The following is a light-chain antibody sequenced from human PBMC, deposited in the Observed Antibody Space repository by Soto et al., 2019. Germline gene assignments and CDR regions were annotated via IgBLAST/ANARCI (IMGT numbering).Light chain of an antibody. CDR2: AAS. CDR3: QQRSNWVT. V-gene: IGKV3-11*01. CDR1: QSASSY. J-gene: IGKJ1*01. Sequence: ESVLTQSPATLSLSPGERATLSCRASQSASSYLVWYQQKSGQAPRLLIYAASNRAPGIPARFSGSGSGTDFTLTISSLEPEDFAVYYCQQRSNWVTFGQGTKVEIK.